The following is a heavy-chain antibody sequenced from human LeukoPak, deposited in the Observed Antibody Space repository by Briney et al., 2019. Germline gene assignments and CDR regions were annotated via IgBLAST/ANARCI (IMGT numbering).Heavy chain of an antibody. CDR2: IYHSGST. D-gene: IGHD1-26*01. J-gene: IGHJ3*02. CDR1: GYSISSGFY. V-gene: IGHV4-38-2*02. Sequence: PSETLSLTCTVSGYSISSGFYWGWIRQPPGKGLEWIGSIYHSGSTYYNPSLESRVTISVDTSKNQFSLKVISVTAADTAVYYCARGELLLDAFDIWGQGTMVTVSS. CDR3: ARGELLLDAFDI.